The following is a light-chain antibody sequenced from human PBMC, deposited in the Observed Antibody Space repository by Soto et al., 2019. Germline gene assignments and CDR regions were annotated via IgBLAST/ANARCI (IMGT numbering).Light chain of an antibody. V-gene: IGLV2-8*02. CDR2: EVV. CDR3: KSYAGSNTYV. J-gene: IGLJ1*01. CDR1: SHDIGVYDF. Sequence: QSALTQPPSASKSPAHSVPISCTGTSHDIGVYDFFSRYQHHPGQAPRLIIYEVVQRPSGVHDRFSGSKSSNTASLTVSGLQAADEADYFCKSYAGSNTYVFGSGTKVTVL.